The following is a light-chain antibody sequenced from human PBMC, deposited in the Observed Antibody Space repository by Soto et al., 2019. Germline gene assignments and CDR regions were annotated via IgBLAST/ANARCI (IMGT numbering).Light chain of an antibody. CDR1: RSNIGNNA. J-gene: IGLJ2*01. V-gene: IGLV1-36*01. CDR3: AAWDDSLNGLV. CDR2: YDD. Sequence: QSVLTQPPSVSEAPRQRVTISCSGSRSNIGNNAVNWYQQLPGKAPKLLIYYDDLLPSGVSDRFSGSKSGTSASLAISGLQSEDEADYYCAAWDDSLNGLVFGGGTKVTVL.